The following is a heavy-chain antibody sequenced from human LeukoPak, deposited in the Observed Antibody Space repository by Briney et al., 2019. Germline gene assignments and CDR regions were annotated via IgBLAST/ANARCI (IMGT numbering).Heavy chain of an antibody. Sequence: GGSLRLSCAASRFTFSSYAMSWVRQAPGKELEWVSGISGSGDGTYYADSVKGRFTISRDNSKNTPYLQMNSLRAEDTAVYYCAKKPAVAGTPLDYWGQGTLVTVSS. D-gene: IGHD6-19*01. CDR2: ISGSGDGT. V-gene: IGHV3-23*01. J-gene: IGHJ4*02. CDR3: AKKPAVAGTPLDY. CDR1: RFTFSSYA.